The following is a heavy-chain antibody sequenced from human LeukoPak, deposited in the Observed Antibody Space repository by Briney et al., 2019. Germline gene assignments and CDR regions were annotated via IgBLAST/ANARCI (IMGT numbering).Heavy chain of an antibody. V-gene: IGHV4-34*01. CDR3: ARHWSGWYGKGFDH. J-gene: IGHJ4*02. Sequence: GSLRLSCAASGFTFSSYEMNWVRQAPGKGLEWIGEIDHRGDINANPSLNSRVTLSVDTPKNQFSLKMTSVTAADTAVYYCARHWSGWYGKGFDHWGQGVLVTVSS. CDR2: IDHRGDI. CDR1: GFTFSSYE. D-gene: IGHD6-19*01.